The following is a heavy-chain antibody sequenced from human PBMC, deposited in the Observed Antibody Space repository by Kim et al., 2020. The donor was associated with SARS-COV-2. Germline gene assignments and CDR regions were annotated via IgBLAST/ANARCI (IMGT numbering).Heavy chain of an antibody. CDR1: GFTFSSYW. Sequence: GSLRLSCAASGFTFSSYWMHWVRQAPGKGLVWVSRINSDGSSTSYADSVKGRFTISRDNAKNTLYLQMNSLRAEDTAVYYCAREVRYSSGLNYWGQGTLVTVSS. V-gene: IGHV3-74*01. D-gene: IGHD6-19*01. J-gene: IGHJ4*02. CDR2: INSDGSST. CDR3: AREVRYSSGLNY.